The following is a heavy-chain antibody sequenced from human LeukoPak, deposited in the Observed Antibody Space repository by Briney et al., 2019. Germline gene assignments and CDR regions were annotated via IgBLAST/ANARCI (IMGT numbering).Heavy chain of an antibody. Sequence: PGGSLRLSCAASGFTFSNYAMTWVRQAPGKGLEWVSTISGSGGDTYYADSVKGRFTVSRDNSRNTLYLQMNSLRVEDTALYYCARRAPSHDFDDWGQGTLVTVSS. CDR1: GFTFSNYA. J-gene: IGHJ4*02. CDR2: ISGSGGDT. V-gene: IGHV3-23*01. CDR3: ARRAPSHDFDD.